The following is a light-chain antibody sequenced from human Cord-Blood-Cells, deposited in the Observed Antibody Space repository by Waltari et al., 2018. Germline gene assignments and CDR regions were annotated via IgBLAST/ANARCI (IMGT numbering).Light chain of an antibody. J-gene: IGKJ1*01. CDR1: QGISSD. Sequence: AIRMTQSPSSFSASTGDRVTITCRESQGISSDLAGYQQNPGKAPKLLIYAASTLQSGVPSRFSGSGSGTDFTLTISCLQSEDFATYYCQQYYSYPRTFGQGTKVEIK. CDR3: QQYYSYPRT. V-gene: IGKV1-8*01. CDR2: AAS.